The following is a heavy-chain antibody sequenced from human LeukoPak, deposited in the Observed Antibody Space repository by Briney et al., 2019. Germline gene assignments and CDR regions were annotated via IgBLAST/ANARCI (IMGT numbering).Heavy chain of an antibody. CDR3: ARHISPDGSPFDS. CDR2: ISYTGNT. Sequence: SETLSLTCTVSGDSITNNRWSWIRQPPGKGLEWLGHISYTGNTNYNPSLKSRLTISVDTSKNHFSLTLTSVTAADTALYYCARHISPDGSPFDSWGQGSLVTVSS. V-gene: IGHV4-59*08. CDR1: GDSITNNR. J-gene: IGHJ4*02. D-gene: IGHD3-10*01.